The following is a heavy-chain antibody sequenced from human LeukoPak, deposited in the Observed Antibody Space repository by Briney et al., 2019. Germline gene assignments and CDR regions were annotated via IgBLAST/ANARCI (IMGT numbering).Heavy chain of an antibody. D-gene: IGHD6-19*01. CDR3: ARARDPSGLVRGGPFDY. CDR2: ISSSSSYT. Sequence: GGSLRLSCAASGFTFSDYYMSWIRQAPGKGLEWVSYISSSSSYTNYADSVKGRFTISRDNAKNPLYLQMNSLRAEDTAVYYCARARDPSGLVRGGPFDYWGQGTLVTVSS. CDR1: GFTFSDYY. J-gene: IGHJ4*02. V-gene: IGHV3-11*06.